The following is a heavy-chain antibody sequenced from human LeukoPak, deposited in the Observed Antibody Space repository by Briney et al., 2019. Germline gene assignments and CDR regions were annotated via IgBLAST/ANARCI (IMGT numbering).Heavy chain of an antibody. V-gene: IGHV1-2*02. CDR2: INPNSGGT. CDR3: AREKDEAARPTLDY. CDR1: GYTFTTYY. D-gene: IGHD6-6*01. Sequence: ASVRVSCKASGYTFTTYYIHWVRQAPGQGLEWMGWINPNSGGTNYAQKLQGRVTMTRDTSISTAYMELSRLRSDDTAVYYCAREKDEAARPTLDYWGQGTLVTVSS. J-gene: IGHJ4*02.